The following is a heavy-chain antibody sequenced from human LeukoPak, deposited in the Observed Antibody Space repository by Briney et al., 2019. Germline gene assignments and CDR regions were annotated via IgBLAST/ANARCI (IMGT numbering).Heavy chain of an antibody. D-gene: IGHD5-18*01. V-gene: IGHV3-21*01. CDR1: GFTFTSYT. J-gene: IGHJ6*02. CDR2: ISTSSSYI. CDR3: ARDEGYSFGTKYYYYGMDA. Sequence: GGSLSLSCAASGFTFTSYTMNWVRQAPGKGLEWVSAISTSSSYIYYADSVKGRFTISRDNAKNSLYLQMNSLGAEDTAVYYCARDEGYSFGTKYYYYGMDAWGQGTTVTVSS.